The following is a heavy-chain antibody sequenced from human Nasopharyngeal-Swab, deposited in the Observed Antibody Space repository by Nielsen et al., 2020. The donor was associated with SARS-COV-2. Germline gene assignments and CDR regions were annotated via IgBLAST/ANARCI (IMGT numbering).Heavy chain of an antibody. V-gene: IGHV3-48*03. CDR2: ISSSGNTL. J-gene: IGHJ4*02. CDR3: AREGYGDSSFYFDY. CDR1: GFTFSSYE. Sequence: GESLKISCAASGFTFSSYEMNWVRRAPGKGLEWVSYISSSGNTLYYADSVKGRFTVSRDNAKNSLFLHLGSLRAEDTAVYYCAREGYGDSSFYFDYWGQGTLVTVSS. D-gene: IGHD4-17*01.